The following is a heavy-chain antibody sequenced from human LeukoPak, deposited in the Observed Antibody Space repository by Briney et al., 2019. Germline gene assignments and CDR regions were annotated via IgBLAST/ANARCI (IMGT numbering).Heavy chain of an antibody. V-gene: IGHV6-1*01. CDR3: ARRLTQYDCFDP. CDR1: GDRVSSNSVT. D-gene: IGHD2-2*01. CDR2: TYYRSTWYN. J-gene: IGHJ5*02. Sequence: SQTLSLTCAISGDRVSSNSVTWNWIRQSPSRGLEWLGRTYYRSTWYNGYAVSVRGRTTVNPDTSKNQFSLHLNSVTPEDTAVYYCARRLTQYDCFDPWGQGILVTVSS.